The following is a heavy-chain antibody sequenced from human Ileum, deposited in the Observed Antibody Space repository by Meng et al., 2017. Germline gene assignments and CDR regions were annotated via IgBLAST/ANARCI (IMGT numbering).Heavy chain of an antibody. CDR3: AKLQHREQKLTYFDY. J-gene: IGHJ4*02. V-gene: IGHV3-23*01. Sequence: GESLKISCATSGFIFNTYAMSWVRQAPGKGLEWVSAISGSGDSAYYADSVKGRFTISRDSSKNTLYLEMNSLRAEDSALYDCAKLQHREQKLTYFDYWGQGTLVTVSS. CDR1: GFIFNTYA. D-gene: IGHD1-26*01. CDR2: ISGSGDSA.